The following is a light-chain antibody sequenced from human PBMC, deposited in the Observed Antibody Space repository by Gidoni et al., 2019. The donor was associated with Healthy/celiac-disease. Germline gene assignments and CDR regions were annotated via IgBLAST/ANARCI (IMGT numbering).Light chain of an antibody. CDR3: QAWDSSRGV. V-gene: IGLV3-1*01. CDR2: QDS. J-gene: IGLJ2*01. Sequence: SYELTQPPSVSVSPGQTASITCSGDKLGDKYACWYQQKPGQSPVLVSYQDSKRPSGIPERFSGSNSGNTATLTISGTQAMDEADYYCQAWDSSRGVFGGGTKLTVL. CDR1: KLGDKY.